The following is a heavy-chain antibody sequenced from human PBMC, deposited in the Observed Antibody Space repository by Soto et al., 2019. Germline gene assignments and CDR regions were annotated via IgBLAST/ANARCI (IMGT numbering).Heavy chain of an antibody. D-gene: IGHD6-19*01. Sequence: GGSLRLSCAASGFTFSDFYMSWVRQAPGKGLEWVSYITTSGSTNYADSVRGRFTISRDNPKNTLFLQMNSLRAGDTAVYYCAKDPQQWLTIFDYWGQGALVTVSS. CDR1: GFTFSDFY. CDR2: ITTSGST. V-gene: IGHV3-11*05. J-gene: IGHJ4*02. CDR3: AKDPQQWLTIFDY.